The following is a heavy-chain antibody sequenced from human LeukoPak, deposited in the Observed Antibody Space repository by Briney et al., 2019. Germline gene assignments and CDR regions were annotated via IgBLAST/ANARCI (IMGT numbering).Heavy chain of an antibody. CDR2: ISCSSDFI. CDR1: GFTFFNYS. CDR3: ARDLGGGSSSLFDY. J-gene: IGHJ4*02. Sequence: PGGSLRLSCAASGFTFFNYSMNWVRQAPGKGLEWVSSISCSSDFIYYADSLKGRFTISRDNAKNSLYLQMNSLRAEDTAVYYCARDLGGGSSSLFDYWGQGTLVTVSS. D-gene: IGHD6-13*01. V-gene: IGHV3-21*01.